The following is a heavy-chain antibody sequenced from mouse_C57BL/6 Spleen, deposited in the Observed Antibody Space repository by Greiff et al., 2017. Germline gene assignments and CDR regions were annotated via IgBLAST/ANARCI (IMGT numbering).Heavy chain of an antibody. CDR1: GYTFTSYW. D-gene: IGHD4-1*01. CDR3: ARSGGNP. J-gene: IGHJ4*01. Sequence: QVQLQQPGAELVRPGTSVKLSCKASGYTFTSYWMHWVKQRPGQGLEWIGVIDPSDSYTNYNQKFKGKATLTVDTSSSTAYMQLSSLTSEVSAVYYCARSGGNPWGQGTSVTVSS. CDR2: IDPSDSYT. V-gene: IGHV1-59*01.